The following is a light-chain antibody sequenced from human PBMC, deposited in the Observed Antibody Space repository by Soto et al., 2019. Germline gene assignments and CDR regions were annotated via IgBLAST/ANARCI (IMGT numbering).Light chain of an antibody. J-gene: IGKJ5*01. CDR1: QSVNNY. Sequence: EIVLTQSPVTLSLCPGERATFSSRASQSVNNYLAWYQQKPGQAPRLLIYDASNRATGIPARFSGGGSGTDFTLTISSLEPEDFAVYYCQQRKNWQVTFGQGTRLEIK. CDR2: DAS. CDR3: QQRKNWQVT. V-gene: IGKV3-11*01.